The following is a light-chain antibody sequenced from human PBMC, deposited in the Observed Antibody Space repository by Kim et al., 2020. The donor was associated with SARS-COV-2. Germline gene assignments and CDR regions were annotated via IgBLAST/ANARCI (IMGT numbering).Light chain of an antibody. CDR2: SAA. CDR3: QQYGTSPLT. CDR1: QSVSSGY. V-gene: IGKV3-20*01. Sequence: SPGERAPLSCRASQSVSSGYLAWYQQRPGQAPRLLIYSAASRATSVPDRFSGSGSGTDFTLTISRLEPEDFAVYYCQQYGTSPLTFGGGTKVDIK. J-gene: IGKJ4*01.